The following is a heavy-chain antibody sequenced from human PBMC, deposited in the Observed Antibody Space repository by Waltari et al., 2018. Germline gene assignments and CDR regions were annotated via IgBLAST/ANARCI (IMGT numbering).Heavy chain of an antibody. J-gene: IGHJ6*02. D-gene: IGHD2-2*01. CDR2: FDPEDGET. CDR1: GYTLTELS. CDR3: ATVDRRHCSSTSCYSWPYYYYYGMDV. V-gene: IGHV1-24*01. Sequence: QVQLVQSGAEVKKPGASVKVSCKVSGYTLTELSMHWVRQAPGKGLEWMGGFDPEDGETIYAQKFQGRVTMTEDTSTDTAYMELSSLRSEDTAVYYCATVDRRHCSSTSCYSWPYYYYYGMDVWGQGTTVTVSS.